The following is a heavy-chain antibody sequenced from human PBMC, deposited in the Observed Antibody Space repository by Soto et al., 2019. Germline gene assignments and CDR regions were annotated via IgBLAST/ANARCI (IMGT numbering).Heavy chain of an antibody. D-gene: IGHD5-12*01. CDR3: ARDPGYSGYD. V-gene: IGHV3-48*01. CDR1: GFTFSSYA. J-gene: IGHJ4*02. Sequence: EVQLVESGGGLVQPGGSLRLSYAASGFTFSSYAMSWVRQAPGKGLEWVSYISSSSGAIYYADSVKGRFTISRDNAKNSLYLQMNSLRAEDTAVYYCARDPGYSGYDWGQGTLVTVSS. CDR2: ISSSSGAI.